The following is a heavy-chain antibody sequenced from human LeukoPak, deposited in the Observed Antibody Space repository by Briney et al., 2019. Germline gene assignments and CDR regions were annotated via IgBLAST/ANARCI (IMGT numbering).Heavy chain of an antibody. V-gene: IGHV3-23*01. D-gene: IGHD3-10*01. Sequence: GGSLRLSCAASGFTFSSYAMSWVRQAPGKGLEWVSAISGSGGSTYYADSVKGRFTISRDNSKNTLYLQMNSLRAEDTAVYYCANGPYYGSGSYYIVPFDYWGQGTLVTVSS. CDR1: GFTFSSYA. J-gene: IGHJ4*02. CDR3: ANGPYYGSGSYYIVPFDY. CDR2: ISGSGGST.